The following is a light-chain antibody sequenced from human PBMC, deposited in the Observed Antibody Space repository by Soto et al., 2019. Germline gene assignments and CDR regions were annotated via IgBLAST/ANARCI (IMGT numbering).Light chain of an antibody. V-gene: IGLV2-23*01. CDR3: CSYAGSSTSWV. Sequence: QSALTQPASVSGSPGXSITISCTGTSRDVGSYNLVSWYQQHPGKAPKLMIYEGSKRPSGVSNRFPGSKSGNTASLTISGLQAEDEADYYCCSYAGSSTSWVFGGGTKLTVL. CDR2: EGS. J-gene: IGLJ3*02. CDR1: SRDVGSYNL.